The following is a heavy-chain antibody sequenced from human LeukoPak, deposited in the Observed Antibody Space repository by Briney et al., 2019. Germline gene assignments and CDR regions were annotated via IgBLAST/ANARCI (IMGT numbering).Heavy chain of an antibody. CDR2: ISDSGGST. CDR3: GRYYVMDV. CDR1: GFTFSTYV. V-gene: IGHV3-23*01. J-gene: IGHJ6*02. Sequence: GGSLRLSCAASGFTFSTYVMNWVRQPPRKGLEWVSTISDSGGSTYYADSVKGRFTISRDNSKSTLYLQMNSLRAEDTAVYYCGRYYVMDVWGQGTSVTVSS.